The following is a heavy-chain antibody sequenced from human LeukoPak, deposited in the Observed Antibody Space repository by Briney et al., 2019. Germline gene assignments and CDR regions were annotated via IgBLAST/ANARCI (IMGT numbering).Heavy chain of an antibody. D-gene: IGHD5-18*01. CDR1: GFTFSSYA. CDR3: AGVDAAMPAAFDI. J-gene: IGHJ3*02. Sequence: PGRSLRLSCAASGFTFSSYAMHWVRQAPGKGLEWVAAISYDGSNKYSADSVRGRFTSSRDNSKNTLYRQMNSLRADDTAVYYCAGVDAAMPAAFDIWGQGTTVTVSS. V-gene: IGHV3-30*04. CDR2: ISYDGSNK.